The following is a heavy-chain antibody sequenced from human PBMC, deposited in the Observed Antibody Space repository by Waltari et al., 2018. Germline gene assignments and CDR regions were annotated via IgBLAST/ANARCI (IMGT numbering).Heavy chain of an antibody. CDR1: GFTFSSYA. D-gene: IGHD6-13*01. CDR3: AREEQQLVDY. V-gene: IGHV3-33*01. J-gene: IGHJ4*02. Sequence: VQLVESGGGLVQPGGSLRLSCAASGFTFSSYAMSWVRQAPGKGLEWVAVIWYDGSNKYYADSVKGRFTISRDNSKNTLYLQMNSLRAEDTAVYYCAREEQQLVDYWGQGTLVTVSS. CDR2: IWYDGSNK.